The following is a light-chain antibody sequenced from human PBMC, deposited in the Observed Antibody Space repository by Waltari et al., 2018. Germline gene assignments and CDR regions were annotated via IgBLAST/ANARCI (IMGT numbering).Light chain of an antibody. CDR1: NSNPGKHP. Sequence: QSLLTQPPSESGPPGQTVTISSSGHNSNPGKHPESWFQQVPGTAPKVLIYKDDRRPSGVPARFSASKSGTSASLAISGLRSDDEADYYCAAWDDTVKSVLFGGGTKLTVL. CDR3: AAWDDTVKSVL. J-gene: IGLJ2*01. CDR2: KDD. V-gene: IGLV1-47*01.